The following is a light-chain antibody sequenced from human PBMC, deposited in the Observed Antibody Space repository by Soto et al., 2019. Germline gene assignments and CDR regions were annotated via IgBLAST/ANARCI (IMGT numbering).Light chain of an antibody. CDR2: AAS. J-gene: IGKJ1*01. V-gene: IGKV1-39*01. CDR3: QQSYSTPPWT. Sequence: DIQMTQSPSSLSASAGDRVTITCRASQSIVTYLNWYLQKPGKAPKLLIYAASNLQSGVPSRFSGSGSGTDFTLTISSLQPEDFATYFCQQSYSTPPWTFGQGTKV. CDR1: QSIVTY.